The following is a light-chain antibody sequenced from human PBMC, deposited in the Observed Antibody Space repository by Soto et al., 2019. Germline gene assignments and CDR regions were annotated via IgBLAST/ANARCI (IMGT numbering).Light chain of an antibody. CDR3: QRLGTSIT. Sequence: IVLTQSPATLSLWPGETAVLSCRASQTVNTYLSWYQQRPGQAPRLLIYDASKRVPGIPARFSGSGSGTDFTPTIAGLELEDFELYYCQRLGTSITFGKGNRLEIE. CDR2: DAS. V-gene: IGKV3-11*01. J-gene: IGKJ5*01. CDR1: QTVNTY.